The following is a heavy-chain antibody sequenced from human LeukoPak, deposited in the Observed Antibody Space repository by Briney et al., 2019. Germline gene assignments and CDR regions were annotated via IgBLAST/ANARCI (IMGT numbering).Heavy chain of an antibody. J-gene: IGHJ4*02. V-gene: IGHV3-30*04. CDR3: ARARPGSLAATLDY. D-gene: IGHD6-6*01. CDR2: ISYDGNNK. Sequence: GGSLRLSCAASGFIFSSYAMHWVRQAPGKGLEWVAVISYDGNNKYYADSVKGRFTISRDNSKNTLYLQMNSLRAEDTAVYYCARARPGSLAATLDYWGQGTLVTVSS. CDR1: GFIFSSYA.